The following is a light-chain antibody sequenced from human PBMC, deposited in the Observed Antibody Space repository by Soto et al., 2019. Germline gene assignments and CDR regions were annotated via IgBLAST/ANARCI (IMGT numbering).Light chain of an antibody. CDR1: SVHSRSI. J-gene: IGLJ3*02. CDR2: LEGSGSY. V-gene: IGLV4-60*02. CDR3: ETWGTNTRV. Sequence: QLVLTQSSSASASLGSSVKLTCTLSSVHSRSIIAWHQQQPGKAPRYLMKLEGSGSYNKGSGVPDRFSGSSSGADRYLTISNLQFEDEADYYCETWGTNTRVFGGGTKVTVL.